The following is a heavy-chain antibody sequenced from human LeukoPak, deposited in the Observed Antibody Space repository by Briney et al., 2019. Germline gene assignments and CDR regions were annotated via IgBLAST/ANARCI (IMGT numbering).Heavy chain of an antibody. J-gene: IGHJ4*02. Sequence: GGSLRLSCAASGFTFSSYGIHWVRQAPGKALEWVAFISYDGSDTYYRDSVKGRFTISRANPKNTVYLQMNSLRPEDTAVYYCARGFGELPDYWGQGTLVTVSS. CDR3: ARGFGELPDY. CDR1: GFTFSSYG. V-gene: IGHV3-30*03. CDR2: ISYDGSDT. D-gene: IGHD3-10*01.